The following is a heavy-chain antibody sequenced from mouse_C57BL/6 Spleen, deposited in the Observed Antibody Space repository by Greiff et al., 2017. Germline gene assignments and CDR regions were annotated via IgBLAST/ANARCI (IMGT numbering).Heavy chain of an antibody. V-gene: IGHV5-4*01. CDR1: GFTFSSYA. Sequence: EVHLVESGGGLVKPGGSLKLSCAASGFTFSSYAMSWVRQTPEKRLEWVATISDGGSYTYYPDNVKGRFTISRDNAKNNLYLQMSHLKSEDTAMYYCARDLVAMDYWGQGTSVTVSS. CDR2: ISDGGSYT. J-gene: IGHJ4*01. CDR3: ARDLVAMDY. D-gene: IGHD6-2*01.